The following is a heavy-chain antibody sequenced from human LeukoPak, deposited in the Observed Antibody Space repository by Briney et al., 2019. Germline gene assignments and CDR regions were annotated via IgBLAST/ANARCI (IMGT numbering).Heavy chain of an antibody. D-gene: IGHD2-15*01. CDR1: GGSISSYY. CDR2: IYTSGST. V-gene: IGHV4-4*07. J-gene: IGHJ4*02. CDR3: ARRGVVVVVAATGSPFDY. Sequence: SETLSLNSTVSGGSISSYYWNWIRQPAGKGLEWIGRIYTSGSTNYNPSLKSRVTISVDTSKNQFSLKLSSVTAADTAVYYCARRGVVVVVAATGSPFDYWGQGTLVTVSS.